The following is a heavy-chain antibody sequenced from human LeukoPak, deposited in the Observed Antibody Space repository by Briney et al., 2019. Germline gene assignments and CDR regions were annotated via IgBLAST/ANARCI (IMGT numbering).Heavy chain of an antibody. CDR1: GFTVSSNY. D-gene: IGHD6-25*01. V-gene: IGHV3-23*01. CDR2: ISGSGGNT. CDR3: AKGSGTAEEF. J-gene: IGHJ4*02. Sequence: GGSLRLSCAASGFTVSSNYMSWVRQAPGKGLEWVSAISGSGGNTHYTDSVKGRFTISRDNSKNTLYLQMDSLRADDTAVYYCAKGSGTAEEFWGQGTLVTVSS.